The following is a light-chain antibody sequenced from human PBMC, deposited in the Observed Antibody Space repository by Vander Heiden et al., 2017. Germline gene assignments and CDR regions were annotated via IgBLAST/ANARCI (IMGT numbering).Light chain of an antibody. CDR1: QSLVYSYGNIY. CDR3: MQGTHLPYT. V-gene: IGKV2-30*01. CDR2: KVS. J-gene: IGKJ2*01. Sequence: DVVMTQSPLSLHVTLGQPASISCRSSQSLVYSYGNIYLHWFQQRPGQSPRRLIYKVSDRDSGVPDRFSGSGSDTDFTLKVSRVEAEDIGIYYCMQGTHLPYTFGQGTKLEIK.